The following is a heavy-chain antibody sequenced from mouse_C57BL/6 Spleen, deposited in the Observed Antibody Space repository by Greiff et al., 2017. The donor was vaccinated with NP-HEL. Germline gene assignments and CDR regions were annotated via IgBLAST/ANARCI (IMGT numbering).Heavy chain of an antibody. CDR2: IYPRSGNT. D-gene: IGHD2-1*01. CDR1: GYTFTSYG. CDR3: ARSGIYYGNPLYFDV. J-gene: IGHJ1*03. Sequence: QVQLKQSGAELARPGASVKLSCKASGYTFTSYGISWVKQRTGQGLEWIGEIYPRSGNTYYNEKFKGKATLTADKSSSTAYMELRSLTSEDSAVYFCARSGIYYGNPLYFDVWGTGTTVTVSS. V-gene: IGHV1-81*01.